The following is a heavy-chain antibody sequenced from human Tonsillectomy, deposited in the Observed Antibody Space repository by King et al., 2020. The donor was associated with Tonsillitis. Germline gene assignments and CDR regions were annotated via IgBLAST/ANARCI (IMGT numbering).Heavy chain of an antibody. CDR2: IDPSDSYT. CDR1: GYSFTSYW. J-gene: IGHJ6*03. D-gene: IGHD2-2*01. V-gene: IGHV5-10-1*03. CDR3: ARGPRSYCSSTSCYYYYYMDV. Sequence: QLVQSGAEVKKPGESLRISCKGSGYSFTSYWISWVRQMPGKGLEWMGRIDPSDSYTNYSPSFQGHVTISADKSISTAYLQWSSLKASDTAMYYCARGPRSYCSSTSCYYYYYMDVWGKGTTVTVSS.